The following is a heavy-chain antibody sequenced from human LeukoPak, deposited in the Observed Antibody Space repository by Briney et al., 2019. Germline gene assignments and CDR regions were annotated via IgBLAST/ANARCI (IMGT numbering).Heavy chain of an antibody. Sequence: GESLKISCKGSGYSFTSYWIGWVRQMPGKGLEWMGIIYPGDSDTRYSPSFQGQVTISADKSISTAYLQWSSLKASDTAMYYCARLRVSGRYYYYYGMDVWGQGTTVTVSS. CDR3: ARLRVSGRYYYYYGMDV. CDR1: GYSFTSYW. J-gene: IGHJ6*02. CDR2: IYPGDSDT. V-gene: IGHV5-51*01.